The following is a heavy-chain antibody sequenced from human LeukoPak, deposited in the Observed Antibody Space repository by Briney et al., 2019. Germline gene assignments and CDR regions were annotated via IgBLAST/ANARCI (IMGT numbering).Heavy chain of an antibody. CDR3: ARDQGSSWSMTPGRFDY. Sequence: GGSLRLSCAASGFTFSSYSMNWVRQAPGKGLEWVSYISSSSSTIYYADSVKGRFTISRDNAKNSLYLQMNSLRAEDTAVYYCARDQGSSWSMTPGRFDYWGQGTLVTVSS. D-gene: IGHD6-13*01. V-gene: IGHV3-48*04. CDR1: GFTFSSYS. CDR2: ISSSSSTI. J-gene: IGHJ4*02.